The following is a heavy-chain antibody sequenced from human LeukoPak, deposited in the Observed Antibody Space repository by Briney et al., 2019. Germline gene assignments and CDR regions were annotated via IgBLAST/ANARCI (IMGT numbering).Heavy chain of an antibody. CDR3: ARDRVTMVRGVHNYFDY. CDR1: GFTFSDYY. Sequence: GGSLRLSCAASGFTFSDYYMSWIRQAPGKGLEWVSYISSSGSTIYYADSVKGRFTISRDNAKNSLYLQMNSLRAEDTAVCYCARDRVTMVRGVHNYFDYWGQGTLVTVSS. D-gene: IGHD3-10*01. CDR2: ISSSGSTI. J-gene: IGHJ4*02. V-gene: IGHV3-11*01.